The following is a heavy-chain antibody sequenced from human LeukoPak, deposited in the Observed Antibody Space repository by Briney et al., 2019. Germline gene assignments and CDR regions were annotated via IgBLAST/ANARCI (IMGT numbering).Heavy chain of an antibody. CDR1: GFTFSSYW. D-gene: IGHD1-26*01. V-gene: IGHV3-7*03. CDR3: ARDLIVGAPAFEH. J-gene: IGHJ4*02. CDR2: IKQDGSEK. Sequence: GGSLRLSCAASGFTFSSYWISWVRQAPGKGLEWVANIKQDGSEKYYVDSVKGRFTISRDNAKNSLYLQMNSLRAEDTAVYYCARDLIVGAPAFEHWGQGTLVTVSS.